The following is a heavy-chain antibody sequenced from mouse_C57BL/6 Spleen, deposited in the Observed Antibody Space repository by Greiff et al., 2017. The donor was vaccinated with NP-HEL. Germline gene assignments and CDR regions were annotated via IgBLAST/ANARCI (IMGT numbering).Heavy chain of an antibody. V-gene: IGHV1-55*01. Sequence: VQLQQSGAELVKPGASVKMSCKASGYTFTSYWITWVKQRPGQGLEWIGDIYPGSGSTNYNEKFKSKATLTVDTSSSTAYMQLSSLTSEDSAVYYCARVTTVVAHWYFDVWGTGTTVTVSS. D-gene: IGHD1-1*01. CDR3: ARVTTVVAHWYFDV. CDR1: GYTFTSYW. CDR2: IYPGSGST. J-gene: IGHJ1*03.